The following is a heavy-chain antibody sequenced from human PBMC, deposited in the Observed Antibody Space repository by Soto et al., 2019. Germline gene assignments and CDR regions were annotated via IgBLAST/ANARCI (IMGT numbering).Heavy chain of an antibody. Sequence: GGSLRLSCAASEFSFDDYAMSWVRQAPGKGLEWVSSITFTGVSTYYADSVKGRFTISRDNSKNTLYLQMNSLRAEDTAVYYCARSVDPWGQGTLVTVS. J-gene: IGHJ5*02. CDR3: ARSVDP. CDR1: EFSFDDYA. CDR2: ITFTGVST. V-gene: IGHV3-23*01.